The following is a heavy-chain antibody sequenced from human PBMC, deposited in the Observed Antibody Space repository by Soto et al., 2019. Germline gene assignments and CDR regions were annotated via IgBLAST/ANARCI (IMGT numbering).Heavy chain of an antibody. V-gene: IGHV1-2*04. D-gene: IGHD1-26*01. J-gene: IGHJ6*02. CDR2: VNPDTGGT. CDR3: ARDGTTWREASYGLEV. CDR1: GYTFTAYY. Sequence: QVQLVQSGAEVKEPGASVKVSCQASGYTFTAYYIHWVRQAPGQGLEWLGWVNPDTGGTNYAQNFEGWVSMTRDTSISTAYMELSRLRSDDTAVYYCARDGTTWREASYGLEVWGQGTTVTVSS.